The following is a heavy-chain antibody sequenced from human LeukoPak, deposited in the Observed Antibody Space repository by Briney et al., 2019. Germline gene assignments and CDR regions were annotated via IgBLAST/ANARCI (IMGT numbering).Heavy chain of an antibody. CDR1: GYTFTGYY. Sequence: VKVSCKASGYTFTGYYMHWVRQAPGQGLEWMGWINPNSGGTNYAQKFQGRVTMTRDTSISTAYMELSRLRSDDTAVYYCARLNCGGDCYFDYWGQGTLVTVSS. J-gene: IGHJ4*02. CDR3: ARLNCGGDCYFDY. V-gene: IGHV1-2*02. D-gene: IGHD2-21*01. CDR2: INPNSGGT.